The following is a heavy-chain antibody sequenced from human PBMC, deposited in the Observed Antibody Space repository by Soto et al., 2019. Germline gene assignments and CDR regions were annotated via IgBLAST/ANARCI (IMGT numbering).Heavy chain of an antibody. Sequence: PGGSLRLSCAASGFTFSTYGMHWVRQAPGKGLEWLAIIWYDGTNKFYADSVKGRFTVSRDNYKNTLYLQMNGLRAEDTAVYYCATDGPRIAVAGTYPDHWGQVTLVTVSS. CDR3: ATDGPRIAVAGTYPDH. CDR1: GFTFSTYG. J-gene: IGHJ4*02. D-gene: IGHD6-19*01. CDR2: IWYDGTNK. V-gene: IGHV3-33*01.